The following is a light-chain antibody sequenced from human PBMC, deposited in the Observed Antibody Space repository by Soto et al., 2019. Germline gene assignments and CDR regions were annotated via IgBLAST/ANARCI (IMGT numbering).Light chain of an antibody. CDR3: QQFSSYPLT. CDR2: GAS. Sequence: GLTQSPGTLSLSPGERAALSCRASQSISSSYLAWDQHRPGQAPRLLIYGASSRATGIPDRFSGSGSGTEFTLTISRLEPEDFAVYYCQQFSSYPLTFGGGTKVDIK. J-gene: IGKJ4*01. V-gene: IGKV3-20*01. CDR1: QSISSSY.